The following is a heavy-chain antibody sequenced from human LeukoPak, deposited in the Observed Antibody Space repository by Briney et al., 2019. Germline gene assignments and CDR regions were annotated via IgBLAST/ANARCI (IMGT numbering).Heavy chain of an antibody. CDR1: DGSINSYY. Sequence: TSETLSLTCTVSDGSINSYYWSWIRQPPGKGLERIGYIYYRGSTNYNPSLKSRVTISLDTSKNQFSLRLSSVTAADTAVYYCARSGTAVAGTWYFDYWGQGTLVTVSS. CDR2: IYYRGST. D-gene: IGHD6-19*01. CDR3: ARSGTAVAGTWYFDY. J-gene: IGHJ4*02. V-gene: IGHV4-59*01.